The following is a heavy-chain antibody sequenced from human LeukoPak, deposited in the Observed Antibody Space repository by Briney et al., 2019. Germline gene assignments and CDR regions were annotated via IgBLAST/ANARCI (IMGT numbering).Heavy chain of an antibody. CDR1: GFTFSGSA. V-gene: IGHV3-73*01. CDR2: IRSKANSYAT. D-gene: IGHD3-22*01. CDR3: TRQRPSYYYDSSGYIAY. J-gene: IGHJ4*02. Sequence: PGGSLRLYCAASGFTFSGSAMHWVRQASGKGLEWVGRIRSKANSYATAYAASVKGRFTISRDDSKNTAHLQMNSLKTEDTAVYYCTRQRPSYYYDSSGYIAYWGQGTLVTVSS.